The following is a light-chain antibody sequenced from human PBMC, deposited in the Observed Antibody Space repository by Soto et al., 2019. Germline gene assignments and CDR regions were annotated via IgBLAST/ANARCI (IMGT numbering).Light chain of an antibody. V-gene: IGLV3-21*04. CDR2: YDS. Sequence: SYELTQPPSVSVAPGKTARITCGGNNIGSKSVHWYQQNPGQAPVLVIYYDSDRPSGIPERFSGSNSGNTATLTISRVEAGDEADYYCQVWDSSSDHVVFGGGTKHTVL. CDR3: QVWDSSSDHVV. CDR1: NIGSKS. J-gene: IGLJ2*01.